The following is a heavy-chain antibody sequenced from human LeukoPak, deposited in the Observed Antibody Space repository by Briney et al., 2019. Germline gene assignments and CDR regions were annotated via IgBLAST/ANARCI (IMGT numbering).Heavy chain of an antibody. J-gene: IGHJ4*02. V-gene: IGHV4-34*01. CDR1: GGSFSGYF. CDR3: AGEYYYDSSLDY. Sequence: PSETLSLTCAVYGGSFSGYFWSWIRQPPGKGLEWIGEINHSGSTNYNPSLKSRVTISVDTSKNQFSLRLSSVTAADTAVYYCAGEYYYDSSLDYWGQGTLVTVSS. CDR2: INHSGST. D-gene: IGHD3-22*01.